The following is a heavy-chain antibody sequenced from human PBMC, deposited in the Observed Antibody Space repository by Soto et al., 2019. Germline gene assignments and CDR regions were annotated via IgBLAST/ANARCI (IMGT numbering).Heavy chain of an antibody. CDR2: ITESGGRS. Sequence: EVELLESGGGLVQPGGSLRLSCEATGSSFSNYAMSWVRQAPGKGLEWVSSITESGGRSYYADSVKGRFTISRDNSKSTLYLQMTSLRAEDTATFYCARDSSGLVRKWHFVCWGQGALVTVSS. D-gene: IGHD6-6*01. J-gene: IGHJ4*02. CDR1: GSSFSNYA. V-gene: IGHV3-23*01. CDR3: ARDSSGLVRKWHFVC.